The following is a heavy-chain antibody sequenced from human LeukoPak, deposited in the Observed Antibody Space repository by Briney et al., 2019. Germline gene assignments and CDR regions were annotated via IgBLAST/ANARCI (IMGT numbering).Heavy chain of an antibody. CDR2: IYYSGST. Sequence: PSETLSLTCTVSGGSISSGDYYWSWIRQPPGKGLEWIGYIYYSGSTYYNPSLKSRVTISVDTSKNQFSLKLSSVTAADTAVYYCARAPGSYYYYMDVWGKGTMVTVSS. CDR3: ARAPGSYYYYMDV. J-gene: IGHJ6*03. CDR1: GGSISSGDYY. V-gene: IGHV4-30-4*08.